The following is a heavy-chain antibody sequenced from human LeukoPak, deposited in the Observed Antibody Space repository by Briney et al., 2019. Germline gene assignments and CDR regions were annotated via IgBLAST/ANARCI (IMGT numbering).Heavy chain of an antibody. Sequence: PGGSLRLSCAASGFPISRYSMNWVRQAPGEGPEWVSSITSSSSNKDYVDPVKGRFTVSRDNAKNSLYLQMDSLRVEDTAVYYCARVDLGGSLGGRTTKDHGAFDIWGQGTMVTVSS. CDR3: ARVDLGGSLGGRTTKDHGAFDI. J-gene: IGHJ3*02. CDR2: ITSSSSNK. D-gene: IGHD3-16*01. CDR1: GFPISRYS. V-gene: IGHV3-21*01.